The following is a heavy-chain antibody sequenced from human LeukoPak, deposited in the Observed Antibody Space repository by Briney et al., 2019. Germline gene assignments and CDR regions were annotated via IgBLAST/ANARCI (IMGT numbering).Heavy chain of an antibody. CDR3: ARDSDSSGYYSPFDY. D-gene: IGHD3-22*01. J-gene: IGHJ4*02. V-gene: IGHV4-59*01. CDR2: IYYSGST. Sequence: SETLSLTCTVSGGSISSYYWSWIRQPPGKGLEWIGYIYYSGSTNYNPSLKSRVTISVDTSKNQFSLKLSSVTAADTAVYYCARDSDSSGYYSPFDYWGQGTLVTVSS. CDR1: GGSISSYY.